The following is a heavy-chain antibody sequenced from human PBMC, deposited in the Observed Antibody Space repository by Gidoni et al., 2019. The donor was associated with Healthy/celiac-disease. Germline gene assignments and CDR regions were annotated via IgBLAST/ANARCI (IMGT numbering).Heavy chain of an antibody. J-gene: IGHJ4*02. D-gene: IGHD3-16*01. CDR1: GFTFSSYA. CDR3: ARDSRPRIRAKPWGPLDY. V-gene: IGHV3-64*01. CDR2: ISSNGGST. Sequence: EVQLVESGGGLVQPGGSLRLSCAASGFTFSSYAMHWVRHAPGKGLEYVSAISSNGGSTYYANSVKGRFTISRDNSKNTLYLQMGSLRAEDMAVYYCARDSRPRIRAKPWGPLDYWGQGTLVTVSS.